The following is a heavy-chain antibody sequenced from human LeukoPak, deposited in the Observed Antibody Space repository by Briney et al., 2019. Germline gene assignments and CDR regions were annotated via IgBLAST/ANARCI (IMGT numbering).Heavy chain of an antibody. J-gene: IGHJ3*02. CDR3: GREDGGNSFFVSFDI. D-gene: IGHD4-23*01. Sequence: ASVKLCCKASGYTFTGYYMHWVRQAPGPGLEWMGGVNLNSGGTNYAQKVQGRVTMTRDTSCSTAYMELSRLRSHDTAVYYCGREDGGNSFFVSFDIWGQGTMVTVSS. CDR1: GYTFTGYY. CDR2: VNLNSGGT. V-gene: IGHV1-2*02.